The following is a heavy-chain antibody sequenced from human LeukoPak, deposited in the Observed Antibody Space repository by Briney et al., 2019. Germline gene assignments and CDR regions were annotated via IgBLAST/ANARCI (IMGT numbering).Heavy chain of an antibody. J-gene: IGHJ3*02. Sequence: GSLRLSCAASGFTFSSYSMNWVRQAPGKGLEWVSSISSSSSYIYYADSVKGRFTISRDNAKNSLYLQMNSLRAEDTAVYYCAKGIFYGDYVAFDIWGQGTMVTVSS. CDR1: GFTFSSYS. V-gene: IGHV3-21*01. CDR2: ISSSSSYI. D-gene: IGHD4-17*01. CDR3: AKGIFYGDYVAFDI.